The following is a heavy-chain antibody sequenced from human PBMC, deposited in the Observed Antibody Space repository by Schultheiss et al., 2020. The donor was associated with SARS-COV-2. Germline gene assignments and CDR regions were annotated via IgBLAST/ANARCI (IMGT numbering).Heavy chain of an antibody. CDR2: VKSKTDRGTI. Sequence: GGSLRLSCATSGFTFKNAWMSWVRQPPGKGLEWVGRVKSKTDRGTIEYAAPVEGRFSISRDDSTNTLYLEMNSLRAEDTAVYYCAKDTARDYGDYWGAFDIWGQGTMVTVSS. J-gene: IGHJ3*02. V-gene: IGHV3-15*01. CDR1: GFTFKNAW. D-gene: IGHD4-17*01. CDR3: AKDTARDYGDYWGAFDI.